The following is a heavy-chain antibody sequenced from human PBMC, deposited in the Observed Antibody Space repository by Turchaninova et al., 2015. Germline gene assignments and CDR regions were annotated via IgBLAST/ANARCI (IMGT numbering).Heavy chain of an antibody. CDR1: GFPPSNARMG. J-gene: IGHJ6*02. D-gene: IGHD3-10*01. Sequence: QVPLKESGPVLVKPTETLTLTCTVPGFPPSNARMGVCWIRQPPGKALERLAHIFSNDEKSYSTALKSRLTISKDTSKSQVVLTMTNMDPVDTATYYCARVYGSGSYSFYYYYGMDVWGQGTTVTVSS. CDR3: ARVYGSGSYSFYYYYGMDV. CDR2: IFSNDEK. V-gene: IGHV2-26*01.